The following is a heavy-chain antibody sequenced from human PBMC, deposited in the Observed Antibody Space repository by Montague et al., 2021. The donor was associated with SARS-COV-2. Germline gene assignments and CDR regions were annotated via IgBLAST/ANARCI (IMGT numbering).Heavy chain of an antibody. V-gene: IGHV3-23*01. CDR3: AKEWGGGYCSSTSCYVGDYFDY. D-gene: IGHD2-2*01. CDR1: GFTFSSYA. CDR2: ISGSGGST. J-gene: IGHJ4*02. Sequence: SLRLSCAASGFTFSSYAMSWVRQAPGKGLEWVSAISGSGGSTYYADSVKGRFTTSRDNSKNTLYLQMNSLRAEDTAVYYCAKEWGGGYCSSTSCYVGDYFDYWGQGTLVTVSS.